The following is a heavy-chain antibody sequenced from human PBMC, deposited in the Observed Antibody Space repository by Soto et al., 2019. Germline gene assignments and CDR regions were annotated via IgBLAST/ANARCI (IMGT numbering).Heavy chain of an antibody. CDR1: GYTFTNYG. J-gene: IGHJ4*02. CDR2: IGGYKGNT. V-gene: IGHV1-18*01. D-gene: IGHD5-18*01. CDR3: APHTLDTGMPSGY. Sequence: QVQLVQSGAEVREPGASVKVSCKASGYTFTNYGVSGVRQATGQGLEWMGWIGGYKGNTNYAQKLQGRVTMTTDTSTSTAYMELRSLRSDDTAVYYCAPHTLDTGMPSGYWGQGTLVTVSS.